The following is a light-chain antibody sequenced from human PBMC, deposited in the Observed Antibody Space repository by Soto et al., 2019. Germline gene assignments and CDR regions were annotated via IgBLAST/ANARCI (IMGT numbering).Light chain of an antibody. Sequence: IQLTQSPSSLSASVGDRVTITCRASQGISTYLAWYQQKPGKAPKLLINAASTLQTGVPSRFSGSGSGTDFTLTISGLQPEDFATYYCQQLNINFYPITFGQGTRLEIK. CDR2: AAS. V-gene: IGKV1-9*01. CDR3: QQLNINFYPIT. J-gene: IGKJ5*01. CDR1: QGISTY.